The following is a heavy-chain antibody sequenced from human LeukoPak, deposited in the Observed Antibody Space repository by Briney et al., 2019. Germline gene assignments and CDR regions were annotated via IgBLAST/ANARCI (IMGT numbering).Heavy chain of an antibody. CDR1: GFSYSSYN. Sequence: GGSLRLSCAASGFSYSSYNMNWVRQAPGKGLEWVSSISSRSRYIQYADSVKGRFTVSRDNAKNTLYLQMNSLRAEDTAVYYCAKTEYYDFWSGYDQHWGQGTLVTVSS. J-gene: IGHJ1*01. V-gene: IGHV3-21*01. D-gene: IGHD3-3*01. CDR2: ISSRSRYI. CDR3: AKTEYYDFWSGYDQH.